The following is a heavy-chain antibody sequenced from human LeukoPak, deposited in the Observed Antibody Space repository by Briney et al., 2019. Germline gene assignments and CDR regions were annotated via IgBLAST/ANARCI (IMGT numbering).Heavy chain of an antibody. V-gene: IGHV1-18*01. CDR3: ARTEYDFWSGYYRYYYYGMDV. J-gene: IGHJ6*02. D-gene: IGHD3-3*01. Sequence: ASVKVSCKVSGYTFTSYGISWVRQAPGQGLEWMGWISAYNGNTNYAQKLQGRVTMTTDTSTSTAYMELRSLRSDDTAVYYCARTEYDFWSGYYRYYYYGMDVWGQGTTVTVSS. CDR1: GYTFTSYG. CDR2: ISAYNGNT.